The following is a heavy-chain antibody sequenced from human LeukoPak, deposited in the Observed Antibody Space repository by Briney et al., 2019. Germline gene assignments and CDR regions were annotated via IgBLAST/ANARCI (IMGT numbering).Heavy chain of an antibody. CDR2: INHSGGT. D-gene: IGHD2-2*01. CDR1: GGSFSGYY. J-gene: IGHJ4*02. V-gene: IGHV4-34*01. Sequence: KPSETLSLTCAVYGGSFSGYYWSWIRQPPEKGLEWIGEINHSGGTNYNPSLKSRVTISVDTSKNQFPLKLSSVTAADTAVYYCARGGYCSSTSCYFFDYWGQGILVTVSS. CDR3: ARGGYCSSTSCYFFDY.